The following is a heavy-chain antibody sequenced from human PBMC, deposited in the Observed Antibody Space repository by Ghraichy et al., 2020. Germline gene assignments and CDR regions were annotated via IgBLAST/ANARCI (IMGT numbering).Heavy chain of an antibody. CDR1: GFTFSSYS. CDR3: ARDWGGGSSDY. CDR2: ISSSSSYI. V-gene: IGHV3-21*01. D-gene: IGHD2-15*01. Sequence: GALRLSCAASGFTFSSYSMNWVRQAPGKGLEWVSSISSSSSYIYYADSVKGRFTISRDNAKNSLYLQMNSLRAEDTAVYYCARDWGGGSSDYWGQGTLVTVSS. J-gene: IGHJ4*02.